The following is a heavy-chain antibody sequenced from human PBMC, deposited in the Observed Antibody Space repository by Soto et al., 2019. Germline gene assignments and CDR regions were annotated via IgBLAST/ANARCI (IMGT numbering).Heavy chain of an antibody. CDR3: ARQPDTAMVFDY. J-gene: IGHJ4*02. CDR1: GYTFTSYA. V-gene: IGHV1-3*01. Sequence: ASVKVSCKASGYTFTSYAMHWVRQAPGQRLEWMGWINAGNGNTKYSQKFQGRVTITRDTSASTAYMELSSLRSEDTAVYYCARQPDTAMVFDYWGQGTLVTVSS. D-gene: IGHD5-18*01. CDR2: INAGNGNT.